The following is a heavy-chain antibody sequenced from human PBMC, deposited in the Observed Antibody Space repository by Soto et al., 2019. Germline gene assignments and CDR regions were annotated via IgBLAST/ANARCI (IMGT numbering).Heavy chain of an antibody. CDR1: GFTFSSYG. J-gene: IGHJ4*02. CDR3: AKGSSPYTIFGVNFDY. Sequence: GGSLRLSCAASGFTFSSYGMHWVRQAPGKGLEWVAVISYDGSNKYYADSVKGRFTISRDNSKNTLYLQMNSLRAEDTAVYYCAKGSSPYTIFGVNFDYWGQGTLVTVSS. D-gene: IGHD3-3*01. CDR2: ISYDGSNK. V-gene: IGHV3-30*18.